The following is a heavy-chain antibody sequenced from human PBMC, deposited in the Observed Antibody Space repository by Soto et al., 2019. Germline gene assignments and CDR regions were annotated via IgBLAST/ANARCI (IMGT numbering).Heavy chain of an antibody. D-gene: IGHD3-9*01. V-gene: IGHV3-23*01. CDR3: AKGWDDILTGYYRDYYYGMDV. CDR1: GFTFSSYA. Sequence: GGSLRLSCAASGFTFSSYAMSWVRQAPGKGLEWVSAISGSGGSTYYADSVEGRFTISRDNSKNTLYLQMNSLRAEDTAVYYCAKGWDDILTGYYRDYYYGMDVWGQGTTVTVSS. J-gene: IGHJ6*02. CDR2: ISGSGGST.